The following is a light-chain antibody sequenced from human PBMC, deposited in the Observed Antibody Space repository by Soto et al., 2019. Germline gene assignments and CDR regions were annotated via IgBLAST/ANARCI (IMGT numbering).Light chain of an antibody. CDR3: QQSYSTLT. V-gene: IGKV3-20*01. CDR1: QSVTNNY. J-gene: IGKJ4*01. Sequence: EIVLTQSPGTLSLSPGERVTLSCRASQSVTNNYLAWYQQKPGQAPRLLIYAASSRGAGIPDRFSGSGSGTDFTLTISRLEPEDFATYYCQQSYSTLTFGGGTKVDIK. CDR2: AAS.